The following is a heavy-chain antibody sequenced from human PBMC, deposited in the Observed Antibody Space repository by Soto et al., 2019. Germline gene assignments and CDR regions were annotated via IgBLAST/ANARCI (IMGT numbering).Heavy chain of an antibody. CDR1: GYRFTNYW. J-gene: IGHJ3*02. CDR3: ARASDSAILDAFHI. Sequence: LGESLKISCKGSGYRFTNYWIGWVRQMPGKGLEWMAIIYPGDSDTIYSPSFQGHITISADKSITTAYLQWSSLKASDTAMYYCARASDSAILDAFHIWGQGTMVTVSS. CDR2: IYPGDSDT. D-gene: IGHD2-21*01. V-gene: IGHV5-51*01.